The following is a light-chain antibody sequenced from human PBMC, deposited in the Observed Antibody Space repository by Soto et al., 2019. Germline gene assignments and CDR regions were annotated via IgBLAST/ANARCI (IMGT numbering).Light chain of an antibody. Sequence: EIVMTQSPATLSVSPGERVTLHCRASQSVTSNLAWYQHKPGQSPRLLIYGVSRRATGIPDRFSGSGSGTDFTLTISRLEPEDFAVYYCEQYGSSPRTFGQGTRWIS. J-gene: IGKJ1*01. V-gene: IGKV3-20*01. CDR1: QSVTSN. CDR2: GVS. CDR3: EQYGSSPRT.